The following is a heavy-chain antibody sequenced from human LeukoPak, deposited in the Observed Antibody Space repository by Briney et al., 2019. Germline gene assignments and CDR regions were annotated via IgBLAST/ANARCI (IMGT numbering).Heavy chain of an antibody. J-gene: IGHJ6*03. Sequence: GGSLRLSCAASGFTFSSYAMSCVRQAPGKGLEWVSAISGSGGSTYYADSVKGRFTISRDNSKNTLYLQMNSLRAEDTAVYYCARGVAARPPYYYMDVWGKGTTVTVSS. V-gene: IGHV3-23*01. CDR1: GFTFSSYA. D-gene: IGHD6-6*01. CDR3: ARGVAARPPYYYMDV. CDR2: ISGSGGST.